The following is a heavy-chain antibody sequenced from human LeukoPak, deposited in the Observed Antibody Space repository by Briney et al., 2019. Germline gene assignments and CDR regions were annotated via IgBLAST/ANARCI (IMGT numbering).Heavy chain of an antibody. CDR2: INWNGGST. V-gene: IGHV3-20*01. CDR3: ARVSTMVRGVIITNYYYYMDV. D-gene: IGHD3-10*01. Sequence: PGGSLRLSCAASGFTFDDYGMSWVRQAPGKGLEWVSGINWNGGSTGYAGSVKGRFTISRDNAKNSLYLQMNSLRAEDTALYHCARVSTMVRGVIITNYYYYMDVWGKGTTVTISS. J-gene: IGHJ6*03. CDR1: GFTFDDYG.